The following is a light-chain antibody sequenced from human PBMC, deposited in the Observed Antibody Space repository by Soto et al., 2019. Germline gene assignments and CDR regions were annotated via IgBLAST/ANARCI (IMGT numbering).Light chain of an antibody. J-gene: IGKJ1*01. CDR1: QSVSSY. CDR3: QQRSNWPRT. V-gene: IGKV3-11*01. Sequence: EIVMTQSPATLSLSPGERATLSCRASQSVSSYLAWYQQKPGQAPRLLIYDASSRATGIPARFSGSGSGTASTPTISSQEHEDFAVYYYQQRSNWPRTFGQGTKVEIK. CDR2: DAS.